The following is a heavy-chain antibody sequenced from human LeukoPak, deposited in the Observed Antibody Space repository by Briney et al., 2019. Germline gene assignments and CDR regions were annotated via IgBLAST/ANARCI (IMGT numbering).Heavy chain of an antibody. D-gene: IGHD3-10*01. CDR1: GFQFTYFG. J-gene: IGHJ4*02. CDR3: AKSQDYGSGSYALDY. V-gene: IGHV3-30*02. CDR2: IRNDGSNK. Sequence: QTGGSLRLSCAASGFQFTYFGMPWVRQAPGKGLEWVAFIRNDGSNKYYVESVKGRFIISRDNSPDTVYLHMSNLRPDDTAVYYCAKSQDYGSGSYALDYWGQGALVTVSS.